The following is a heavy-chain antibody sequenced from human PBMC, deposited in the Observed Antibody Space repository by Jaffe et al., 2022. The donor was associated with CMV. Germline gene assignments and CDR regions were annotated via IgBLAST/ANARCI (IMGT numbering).Heavy chain of an antibody. CDR3: AAERYCNTGTCGWLES. CDR2: INLDGVYT. Sequence: EVQLVESGGGLVQPGGSLRLSCAASGFTFSSYWMHWVRQVPGKGLLWVSSINLDGVYTNYADSVKGRFTISRDNARDTVYLQMNSLRGEDTAVYYCAAERYCNTGTCGWLESWGQGALVTVSS. D-gene: IGHD2-8*01. V-gene: IGHV3-74*01. J-gene: IGHJ5*01. CDR1: GFTFSSYW.